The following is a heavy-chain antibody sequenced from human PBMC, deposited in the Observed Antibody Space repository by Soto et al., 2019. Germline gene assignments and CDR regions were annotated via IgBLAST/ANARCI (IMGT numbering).Heavy chain of an antibody. D-gene: IGHD2-21*01. V-gene: IGHV3-13*01. CDR1: GFTFSSYG. CDR2: ITTGGDT. J-gene: IGHJ4*02. CDR3: ARGRDSALYYFDY. Sequence: PGGSLRLSCAASGFTFSSYGMHWVRQAPGKGLEWVSVITTGGDTYFPGSVRGRFTVSRENAKNSLYLQMNSLRAEDTAVYYCARGRDSALYYFDYWGKGTLVTVSS.